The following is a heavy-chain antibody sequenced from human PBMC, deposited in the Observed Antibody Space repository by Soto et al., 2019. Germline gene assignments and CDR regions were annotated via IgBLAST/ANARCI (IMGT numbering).Heavy chain of an antibody. CDR2: ISSSSSYI. D-gene: IGHD7-27*01. CDR1: GFTFSSYS. J-gene: IGHJ3*02. CDR3: ARDHTLGRALDAFDI. V-gene: IGHV3-21*01. Sequence: GGSLRLSCAASGFTFSSYSMNWVRQAPGKGLEWVSSISSSSSYIYYADSVKGRFTISRDNAKNSLYLQMNSLRAEDTAVYYCARDHTLGRALDAFDIWGQGTMVTVSS.